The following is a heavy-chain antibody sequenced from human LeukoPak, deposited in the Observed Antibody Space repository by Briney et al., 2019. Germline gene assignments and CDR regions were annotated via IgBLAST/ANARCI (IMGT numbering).Heavy chain of an antibody. CDR1: GYTFTDYY. V-gene: IGHV1-46*01. Sequence: GASVTVSCKASGYTFTDYYIHWVRQAPGQGLEWMGIINPSGGNTKYAEKFRARVTMTRDTSTSTVYMDLSSLRSEDTAVYYCARAQGYGDCDYWGQGTLVTVSS. CDR2: INPSGGNT. D-gene: IGHD4-17*01. J-gene: IGHJ4*02. CDR3: ARAQGYGDCDY.